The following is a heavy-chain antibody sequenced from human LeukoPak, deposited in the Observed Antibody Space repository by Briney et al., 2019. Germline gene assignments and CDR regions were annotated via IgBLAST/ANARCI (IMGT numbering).Heavy chain of an antibody. J-gene: IGHJ4*02. Sequence: PGGSLRLSCAASGFTFSSYYMSWVRQAPGKGLEWVSYIKRSGSTIYYVDSVKGRFTISRDNAKNSLYLQMNSLRAEDTAVYYCARYSQQPGDTVYWGQGTLVSV. CDR2: IKRSGSTI. V-gene: IGHV3-11*04. D-gene: IGHD1-14*01. CDR3: ARYSQQPGDTVY. CDR1: GFTFSSYY.